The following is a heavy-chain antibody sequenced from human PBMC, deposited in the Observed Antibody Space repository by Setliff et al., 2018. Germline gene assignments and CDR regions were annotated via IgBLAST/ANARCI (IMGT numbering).Heavy chain of an antibody. J-gene: IGHJ5*02. D-gene: IGHD3-10*01. CDR3: AGYQGSGSNYKVVNWFDP. CDR1: GGSISSYY. Sequence: SETLSLTCTVSGGSISSYYWGWIRQPPGKGLEWIGTIYYSGLTYYTPSLRSRATISVDTSKNRFSLQLSSVTAADTAVYYCAGYQGSGSNYKVVNWFDPWGQGTLVTVS. V-gene: IGHV4-39*02. CDR2: IYYSGLT.